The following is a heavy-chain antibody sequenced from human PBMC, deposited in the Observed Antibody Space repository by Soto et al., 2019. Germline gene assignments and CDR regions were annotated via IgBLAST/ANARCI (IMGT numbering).Heavy chain of an antibody. CDR1: GGSISSYY. J-gene: IGHJ4*02. D-gene: IGHD4-4*01. Sequence: PSETLSLTCTVFGGSISSYYWSWIRQPPGKGLEWIGYIYYSGSTNYNPSLKSRVTISVDTSKNQFSLKLSSVTAADTAVYYCARFSGRSTTVTTVWPALIDYWGQGTLVTVSS. CDR2: IYYSGST. V-gene: IGHV4-59*01. CDR3: ARFSGRSTTVTTVWPALIDY.